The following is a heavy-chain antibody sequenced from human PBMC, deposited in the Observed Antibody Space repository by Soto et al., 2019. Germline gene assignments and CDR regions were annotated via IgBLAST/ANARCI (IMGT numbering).Heavy chain of an antibody. D-gene: IGHD3-10*01. V-gene: IGHV4-34*01. CDR1: GGSLSGNY. CDR3: ARARADYYGSENYYKGGFYYFDH. J-gene: IGHJ4*02. CDR2: INHSGST. Sequence: QVLLQQWGAGLLKPSETLSLTCAVYGGSLSGNYWTWIRQPPGKGPEWIGNINHSGSTIYNPALKSRVTISVGTSNNQVFLELSSVTAADTAVYYCARARADYYGSENYYKGGFYYFDHWGQGTLVTVSS.